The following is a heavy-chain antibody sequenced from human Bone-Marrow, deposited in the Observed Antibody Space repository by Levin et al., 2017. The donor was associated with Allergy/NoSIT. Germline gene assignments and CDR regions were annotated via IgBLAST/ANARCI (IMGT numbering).Heavy chain of an antibody. CDR1: GFAFSTYG. D-gene: IGHD2/OR15-2a*01. J-gene: IGHJ6*02. Sequence: PGESLKISCAASGFAFSTYGMHWVRQAPGKGLKWVAVLSYDGATKFYTDSVKGRFTISRDNSKNTLYLQMSSLRPEDSGFYFCAKDMSSTAQSFLYGLDVWGQGTAVTVSS. V-gene: IGHV3-30*18. CDR3: AKDMSSTAQSFLYGLDV. CDR2: LSYDGATK.